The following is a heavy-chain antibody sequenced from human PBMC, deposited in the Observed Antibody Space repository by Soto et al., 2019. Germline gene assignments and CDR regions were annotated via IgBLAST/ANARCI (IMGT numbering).Heavy chain of an antibody. V-gene: IGHV4-34*01. D-gene: IGHD4-17*01. CDR2: INHSGST. J-gene: IGHJ3*02. CDR3: ARGGAWAFDI. CDR1: GGSFIDYS. Sequence: QVQLQQWDAGLLKPSETLSLTCAVYGGSFIDYSWNWIRQPPEKGLEWIGEINHSGSTNYNPSLKSRVTISIDSSKNQFSLRLTSVTAADTAVYYCARGGAWAFDIWGQGTMVTVSS.